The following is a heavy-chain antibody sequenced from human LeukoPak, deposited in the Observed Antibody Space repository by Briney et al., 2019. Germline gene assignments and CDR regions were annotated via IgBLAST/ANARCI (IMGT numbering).Heavy chain of an antibody. CDR1: AYRFTSYW. V-gene: IGHV5-51*01. CDR2: IYPGVSDT. D-gene: IGHD3-9*01. J-gene: IGHJ4*02. CDR3: ARGTISEGFAY. Sequence: GESMKISCKGTAYRFTSYWIAWVRQMPGKGLEWMGTIYPGVSDTRYSPSFQGQVTMSADKSISTAYLRWSRLKASDTAMYYCARGTISEGFAYWGQGTLVTVSS.